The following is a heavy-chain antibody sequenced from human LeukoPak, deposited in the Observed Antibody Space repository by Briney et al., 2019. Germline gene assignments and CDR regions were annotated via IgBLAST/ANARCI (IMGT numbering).Heavy chain of an antibody. V-gene: IGHV4-61*02. J-gene: IGHJ4*02. CDR3: ASSSWLRDANFDS. D-gene: IGHD6-13*01. Sequence: SETLSLTCTVSGGSISSGLYYWSWIRQPAGKVLEWIGRIYNSGSPKYNPSLKSRVTISVVTSKSQFSLKLTSVTAADTAVYYCASSSWLRDANFDSWGQGTLVTVSS. CDR1: GGSISSGLYY. CDR2: IYNSGSP.